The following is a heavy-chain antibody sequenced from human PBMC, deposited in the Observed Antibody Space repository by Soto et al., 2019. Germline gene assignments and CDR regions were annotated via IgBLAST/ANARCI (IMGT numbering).Heavy chain of an antibody. V-gene: IGHV3-74*01. D-gene: IGHD3-10*01. Sequence: GSLRLSCAASGFTFSSYWMHWVRQAPGKGLVRVSRINSDGSSTSYADSVKGRFTISRDNAKNTLYLQMNSLRAEDTAVYYCARDESNYEGSGSQLFSSFYYWGQGTLVTVSS. J-gene: IGHJ4*02. CDR3: ARDESNYEGSGSQLFSSFYY. CDR2: INSDGSST. CDR1: GFTFSSYW.